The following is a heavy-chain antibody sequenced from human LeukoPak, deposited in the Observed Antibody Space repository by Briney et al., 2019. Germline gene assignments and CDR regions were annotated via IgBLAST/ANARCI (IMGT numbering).Heavy chain of an antibody. Sequence: PGGSLRLSCAAAGFTFDDYAMRRVRQAPGEGLGWVSGINWNSGSIGYADSGKGRFTISRDNAKNSLYLQMNSLRAEDTALYYCATLDNTSPAWGQGILVTVSS. J-gene: IGHJ4*02. CDR1: GFTFDDYA. V-gene: IGHV3-9*01. CDR3: ATLDNTSPA. D-gene: IGHD2-2*01. CDR2: INWNSGSI.